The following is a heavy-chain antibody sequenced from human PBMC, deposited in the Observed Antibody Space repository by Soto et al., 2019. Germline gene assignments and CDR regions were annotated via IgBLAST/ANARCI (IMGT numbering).Heavy chain of an antibody. CDR2: ISVSGGST. V-gene: IGHV3-23*01. D-gene: IGHD5-12*01. CDR3: ATNEGRDGYSFDY. J-gene: IGHJ4*01. Sequence: GGSLRLSCAASGFTFSSYAMSWVRQAPGKGLEWVSGISVSGGSTYYADSVKSRFTISRDNSKNTLYLQTNSLRAEDTAVYYCATNEGRDGYSFDYWGHGTLVTVSS. CDR1: GFTFSSYA.